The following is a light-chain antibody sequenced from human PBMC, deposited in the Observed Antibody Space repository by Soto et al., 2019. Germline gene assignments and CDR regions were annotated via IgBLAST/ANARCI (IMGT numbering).Light chain of an antibody. CDR2: DAS. Sequence: LFWLLGERATLSYRASQNVTSNFLAWYQQKPGQAPRLLIYDASSRATGIPDRFSGSGSGTDSTLTISRLEPEDFAVYYCPQYGSSPRTFGQGTKVDIK. J-gene: IGKJ1*01. CDR3: PQYGSSPRT. CDR1: QNVTSNF. V-gene: IGKV3-20*01.